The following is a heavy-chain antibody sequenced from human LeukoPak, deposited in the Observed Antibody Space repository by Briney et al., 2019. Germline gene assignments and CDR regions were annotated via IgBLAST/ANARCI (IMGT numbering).Heavy chain of an antibody. D-gene: IGHD3-9*01. CDR2: IYYSGST. CDR1: GGSISSYY. CDR3: ARQILTGYSLDY. V-gene: IGHV4-59*01. Sequence: SETLSLTCTVSGGSISSYYWSWIRQPPGKGLEWIGYIYYSGSTNYNPSLKSRVTISVDTSKNQFSLKLSSVTAADTAVYYCARQILTGYSLDYWGQGTLVTVSS. J-gene: IGHJ4*02.